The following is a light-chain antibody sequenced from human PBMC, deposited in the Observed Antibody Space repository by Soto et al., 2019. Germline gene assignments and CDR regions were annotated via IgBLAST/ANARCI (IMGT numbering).Light chain of an antibody. CDR3: QQSYSTLYT. J-gene: IGKJ2*01. CDR1: QSISSY. Sequence: DIQMTQSPSSLSASVGDRVTITCRASQSISSYLNWYQQKPGKAPKLLIYAASSFQSGVPSRFSRSGSGTDFTLYISSLQPEDFATYYCQQSYSTLYTFGQGTKLEIK. V-gene: IGKV1-39*01. CDR2: AAS.